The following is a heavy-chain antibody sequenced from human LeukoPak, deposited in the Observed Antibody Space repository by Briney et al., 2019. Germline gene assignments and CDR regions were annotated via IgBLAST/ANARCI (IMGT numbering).Heavy chain of an antibody. V-gene: IGHV3-53*01. D-gene: IGHD5-24*01. Sequence: GGSLRLSCTASEFTLSRNYMLWLRQAPGKGLEWVSLIFSNGDTHYADSVKGRFTISRDTSKNTVSLQMNSLRVEDTAMYYCTRDQMNYWGQGTLVTVSS. CDR3: TRDQMNY. J-gene: IGHJ4*02. CDR2: IFSNGDT. CDR1: EFTLSRNY.